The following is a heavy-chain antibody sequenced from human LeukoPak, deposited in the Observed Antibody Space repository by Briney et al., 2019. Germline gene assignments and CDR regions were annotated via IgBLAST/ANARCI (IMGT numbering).Heavy chain of an antibody. D-gene: IGHD6-6*01. CDR3: TGDELEEAFDI. CDR1: GFTFSSYW. Sequence: GGSLRLSCAASGFTFSSYWMHWVRQAPGKGLVWVSRINSDGSTTNYADSVKGRFTISRDNAKNTLSPQINSLTAEDTAVYYCTGDELEEAFDIWGQGTMVTVSS. CDR2: INSDGSTT. J-gene: IGHJ3*02. V-gene: IGHV3-74*01.